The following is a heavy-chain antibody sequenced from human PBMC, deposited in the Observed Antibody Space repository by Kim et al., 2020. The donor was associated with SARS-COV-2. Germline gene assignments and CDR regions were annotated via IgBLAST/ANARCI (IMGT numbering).Heavy chain of an antibody. V-gene: IGHV3-64D*09. CDR2: ISTNGGST. Sequence: GGSLRISCSASGFTFSTYTMHWVRQAPGKGLEYVSAISTNGGSTYYADSVKGRFTISRDNSQNTLYLQMSSLRVEDTAVYYCVKRYCSGGSCYYFDYWGQGTLVTVSS. CDR1: GFTFSTYT. CDR3: VKRYCSGGSCYYFDY. J-gene: IGHJ4*02. D-gene: IGHD2-15*01.